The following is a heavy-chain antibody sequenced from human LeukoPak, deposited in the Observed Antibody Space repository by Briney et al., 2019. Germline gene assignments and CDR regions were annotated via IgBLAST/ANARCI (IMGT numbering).Heavy chain of an antibody. V-gene: IGHV4-34*01. CDR3: AEGRLGYCSSTSCYGPMDV. CDR2: INHSGST. J-gene: IGHJ6*02. D-gene: IGHD2-2*01. Sequence: PSETLSLTCTVSGGSISSYYWSWIPQPPGKGPGWIGEINHSGSTNYNPSLKSRVTISVDTSNNQFSLKLSSVTAADTAVYYCAEGRLGYCSSTSCYGPMDVWGQGTTVTVSS. CDR1: GGSISSYY.